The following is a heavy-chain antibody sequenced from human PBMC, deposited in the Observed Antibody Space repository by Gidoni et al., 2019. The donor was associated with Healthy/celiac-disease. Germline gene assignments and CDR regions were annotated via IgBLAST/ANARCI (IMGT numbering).Heavy chain of an antibody. CDR1: GFTFSSYG. CDR3: ARDQVGATSGAFDI. Sequence: QVQLVESGGGVVQPGRSLRLSCAASGFTFSSYGMHWVRQAPGKGLEWVAVIWYDGSNKYYADFVKGRFTISRDNSKNTLYLQMNSLRAEDTAVYYCARDQVGATSGAFDIWGQGTMVTVSS. V-gene: IGHV3-33*01. D-gene: IGHD1-26*01. CDR2: IWYDGSNK. J-gene: IGHJ3*02.